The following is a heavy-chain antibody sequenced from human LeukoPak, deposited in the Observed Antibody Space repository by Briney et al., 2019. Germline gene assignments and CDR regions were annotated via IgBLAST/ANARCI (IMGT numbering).Heavy chain of an antibody. CDR3: ARDDSGASYYFDY. CDR1: GYSFTNYY. D-gene: IGHD5-12*01. CDR2: INPSDGGT. V-gene: IGHV1-46*01. Sequence: ASVKVSCKASGYSFTNYYMHWVRQAPGQGLEWMGIINPSDGGTSYAQKFQGRVTMTRDTSTSTVYMELSSLRSEDTAVYYCARDDSGASYYFDYWGQGTLVTVSS. J-gene: IGHJ4*02.